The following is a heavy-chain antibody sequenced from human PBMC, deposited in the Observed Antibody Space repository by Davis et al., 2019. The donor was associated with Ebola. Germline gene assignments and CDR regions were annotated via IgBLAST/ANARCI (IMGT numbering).Heavy chain of an antibody. V-gene: IGHV3-11*06. J-gene: IGHJ4*02. Sequence: GGSLRLSCAASGFTFSDYYMSWIRQAPGKGLEWVSSNSSSSSYIYYADSVKGRFTISRDNAKNTLYLQMNSLRAEDTAVYYCARAPGYSYGDYWGQGTLVTVSS. D-gene: IGHD5-18*01. CDR3: ARAPGYSYGDY. CDR1: GFTFSDYY. CDR2: NSSSSSYI.